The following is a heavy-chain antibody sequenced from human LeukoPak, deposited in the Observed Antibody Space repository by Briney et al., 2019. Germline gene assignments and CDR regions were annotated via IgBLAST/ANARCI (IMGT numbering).Heavy chain of an antibody. D-gene: IGHD3-10*01. CDR1: GGSITSSFY. J-gene: IGHJ3*02. CDR3: ARHRYYGSGSYRYAFDI. V-gene: IGHV4-59*01. Sequence: SETLSLTCTVSGGSITSSFYWSWIRQSPGKGLEWIGYIYNSGGTKYNPSLKSRLTISVDTSKNQFSLNLSSVTAADTAVYYCARHRYYGSGSYRYAFDIWGQGTMVTVSS. CDR2: IYNSGGT.